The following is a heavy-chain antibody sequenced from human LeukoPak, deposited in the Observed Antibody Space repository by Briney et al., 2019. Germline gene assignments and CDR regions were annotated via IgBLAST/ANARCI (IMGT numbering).Heavy chain of an antibody. V-gene: IGHV4-30-4*01. CDR2: IYYSGST. J-gene: IGHJ6*02. D-gene: IGHD1-26*01. CDR1: GGSISSGDYY. Sequence: SETLSLTCTVSGGSISSGDYYWSWIRRPPGKGLEWIGYIYYSGSTYYNPSLKSRVTISVDTSKNQFSLKLSSVTAADTAVYYCARATFYSGSYYYYYGMDVWGQGTTVTVSS. CDR3: ARATFYSGSYYYYYGMDV.